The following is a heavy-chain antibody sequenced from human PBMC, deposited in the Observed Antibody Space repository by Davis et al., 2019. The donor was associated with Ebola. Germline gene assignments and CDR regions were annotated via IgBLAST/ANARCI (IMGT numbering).Heavy chain of an antibody. J-gene: IGHJ6*02. CDR3: ARGMYYYYGMDV. D-gene: IGHD2-8*01. V-gene: IGHV4-31*03. CDR2: IYYSGST. CDR1: GRSISSGGHY. Sequence: SETLSLTCTVSGRSISSGGHYWSWIRQHPGKGLEWIGYIYYSGSTYYNPSLKRRVTISVDTSKNQFSLKLSSVTAADTAVYYCARGMYYYYGMDVWGQGTTVTVSS.